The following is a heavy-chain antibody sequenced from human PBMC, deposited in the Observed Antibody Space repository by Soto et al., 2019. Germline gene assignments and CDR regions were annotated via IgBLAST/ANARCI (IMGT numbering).Heavy chain of an antibody. CDR2: ISYDGTQE. J-gene: IGHJ5*02. D-gene: IGHD2-21*02. Sequence: QVPLVESGGGVAQPGRSLRLACTASGFTFGNYNMHWVRQPPGKGLEWVALISYDGTQEKYADSVKGRFTISRDTSEKKVYLQMNSLRPDDTAVYYCARGEKGNIVVVAAFAWGQGTLVTVSS. CDR1: GFTFGNYN. V-gene: IGHV3-30-3*01. CDR3: ARGEKGNIVVVAAFA.